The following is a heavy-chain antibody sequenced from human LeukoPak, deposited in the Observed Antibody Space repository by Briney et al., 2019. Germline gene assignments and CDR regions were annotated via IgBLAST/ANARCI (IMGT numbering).Heavy chain of an antibody. J-gene: IGHJ4*02. V-gene: IGHV3-23*01. Sequence: GGSLRLSCAASGFTFSSYAMSWVRQAPGKGLEWVSAISGSGGSTYYADSVKGRFTISRDNSKNTLYLQMNSLRAEDTAVYYCARNPSSPYSSGWYPLDYWGQGTLVTVSS. CDR3: ARNPSSPYSSGWYPLDY. D-gene: IGHD6-19*01. CDR2: ISGSGGST. CDR1: GFTFSSYA.